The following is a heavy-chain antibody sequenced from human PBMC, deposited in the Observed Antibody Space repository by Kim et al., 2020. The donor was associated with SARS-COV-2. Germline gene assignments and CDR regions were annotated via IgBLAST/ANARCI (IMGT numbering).Heavy chain of an antibody. CDR3: AKSGLHEYYFDY. CDR2: ISYDGSNK. J-gene: IGHJ4*02. V-gene: IGHV3-30*18. Sequence: VGSLRLSCAASGFTFSSYGMHWVRQAPGKGLEWVAVISYDGSNKYYADSVKGRFTISRDNSKNTLYLQMNSLRAEDTAVYYCAKSGLHEYYFDYWGQGTL. CDR1: GFTFSSYG. D-gene: IGHD3-10*01.